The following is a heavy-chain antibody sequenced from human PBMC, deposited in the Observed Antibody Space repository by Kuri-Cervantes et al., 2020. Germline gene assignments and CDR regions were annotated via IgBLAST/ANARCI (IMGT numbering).Heavy chain of an antibody. J-gene: IGHJ6*02. Sequence: ASVKVSCKASGYTFTGYYMHWVRQAPGQGLEWMGWINPNSGGTNYAQKFQGRVTMTRDTSISTAYMELSRLRSDDTAVYYCARARADIVVVPAAPPGMDVWGQGTTVTVSS. CDR2: INPNSGGT. CDR1: GYTFTGYY. D-gene: IGHD2-2*01. V-gene: IGHV1-2*02. CDR3: ARARADIVVVPAAPPGMDV.